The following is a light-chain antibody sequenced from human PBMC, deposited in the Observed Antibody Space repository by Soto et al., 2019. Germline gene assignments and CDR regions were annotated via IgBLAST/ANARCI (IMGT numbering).Light chain of an antibody. J-gene: IGLJ3*02. Sequence: NFMLTQPHSVSESPGKTVTISCTRSIGSIASHYVQWYQQRPGSAPTTVIYEDNQRPSGVPDRFSGSIDSSSNSASLTISGLKTEDEADYYCQSYDSSTLWVFGGGTKLTVL. CDR2: EDN. V-gene: IGLV6-57*03. CDR1: IGSIASHY. CDR3: QSYDSSTLWV.